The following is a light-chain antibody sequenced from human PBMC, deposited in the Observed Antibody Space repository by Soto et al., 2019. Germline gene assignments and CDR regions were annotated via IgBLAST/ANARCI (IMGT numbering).Light chain of an antibody. CDR2: EVS. J-gene: IGLJ3*02. CDR1: SSDIGGYNY. V-gene: IGLV2-14*01. Sequence: QSALTQPASVSGSPGQSITISCTGTSSDIGGYNYVSWYQQHPGKAPKLMIYEVSHRSSGVSNRFSGSKSGNTASLTISGLQAEDEADYYCSSYTSSTTWVFGGGTKVTVL. CDR3: SSYTSSTTWV.